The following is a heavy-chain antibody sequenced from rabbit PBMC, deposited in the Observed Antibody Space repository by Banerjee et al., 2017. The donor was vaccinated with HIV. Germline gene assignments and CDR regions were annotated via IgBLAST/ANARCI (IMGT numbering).Heavy chain of an antibody. V-gene: IGHV1S45*01. CDR1: EFSFSSSYW. CDR3: ARGDGSSSAYYQNYFNL. D-gene: IGHD1-1*01. Sequence: QEQLEESGGDLVKPEGSLTLTCTASEFSFSSSYWICWVRQAPGKGLEWIACIGAGSSGSTYYASWAKGRFTISKTSSTTVTLQMTSLTAADTATYFCARGDGSSSAYYQNYFNLWGQGTLVTVS. CDR2: IGAGSSGST. J-gene: IGHJ4*01.